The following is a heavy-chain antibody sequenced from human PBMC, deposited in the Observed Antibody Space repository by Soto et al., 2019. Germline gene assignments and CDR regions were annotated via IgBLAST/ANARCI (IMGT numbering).Heavy chain of an antibody. CDR1: GGSFSGYY. Sequence: TSETLSLTCAVYGGSFSGYYWSWIRQPPGKGLEWIGEINHSGSTNYNPSLKSRVTISVDTSKNQFSLKLSSVTAADTAVYYCARVGRLRYYYYYMDVWGKGTTVTVSS. D-gene: IGHD4-17*01. J-gene: IGHJ6*03. V-gene: IGHV4-34*01. CDR3: ARVGRLRYYYYYMDV. CDR2: INHSGST.